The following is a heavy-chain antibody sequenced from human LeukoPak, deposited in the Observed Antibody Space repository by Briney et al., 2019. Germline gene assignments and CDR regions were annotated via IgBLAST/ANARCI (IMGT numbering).Heavy chain of an antibody. CDR3: ARERQWLAFDY. J-gene: IGHJ4*02. V-gene: IGHV3-30*02. CDR1: GFTFSSYG. D-gene: IGHD6-19*01. CDR2: IRYDGSHK. Sequence: GGSLRLSCAASGFTFSSYGMHWVRQAPGKGLEWVAFIRYDGSHKYYADSVKGRFTISRDNSKNTLYLQMNSLRAEDTAVYYCARERQWLAFDYWGQGTLVTVSS.